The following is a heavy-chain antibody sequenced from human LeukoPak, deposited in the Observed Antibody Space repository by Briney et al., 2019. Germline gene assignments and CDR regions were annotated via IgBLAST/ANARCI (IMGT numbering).Heavy chain of an antibody. CDR1: GYTFTSYG. D-gene: IGHD2-2*01. CDR2: ISAYNGNT. Sequence: AASVKVSCKASGYTFTSYGISWVRQAPGQGLEWMGWISAYNGNTNYAQKLQGRVTMTTDTSTSTAYMEPRSLRSDNTAVYYCARGLGRYCSSTSCLNYWGQGTLVTVSS. V-gene: IGHV1-18*01. J-gene: IGHJ4*02. CDR3: ARGLGRYCSSTSCLNY.